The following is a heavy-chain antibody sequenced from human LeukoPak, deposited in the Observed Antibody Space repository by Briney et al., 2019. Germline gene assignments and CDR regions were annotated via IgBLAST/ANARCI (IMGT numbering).Heavy chain of an antibody. CDR3: ARDSAYCGGDCYSFDY. CDR1: GFTFRNFW. D-gene: IGHD2-21*02. Sequence: PGGSLRLSCAASGFTFRNFWMHWVRQAPGKGLVWASRINTDGSSTNYADSAKGRFTISRDNAKNTLYLQMNSLGAEDTAVYYCARDSAYCGGDCYSFDYWGQGTLVTVSS. CDR2: INTDGSST. V-gene: IGHV3-74*01. J-gene: IGHJ4*02.